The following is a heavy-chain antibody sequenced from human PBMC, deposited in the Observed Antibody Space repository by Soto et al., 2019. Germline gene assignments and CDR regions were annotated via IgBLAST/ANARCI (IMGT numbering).Heavy chain of an antibody. D-gene: IGHD6-19*01. V-gene: IGHV1-18*01. J-gene: IGHJ6*02. CDR2: ISTYNGHT. CDR3: ARDWGQQWLAYGMDV. CDR1: GYTFTNYG. Sequence: QVQLVQSGAEVRKPGASVKVSCKASGYTFTNYGIRWVRQAPGQGLEWVGWISTYNGHTTSAQKLQGRVTMTTDTSTSTVYMELRTLRSDDTAVYYCARDWGQQWLAYGMDVWGQGTTVTVSS.